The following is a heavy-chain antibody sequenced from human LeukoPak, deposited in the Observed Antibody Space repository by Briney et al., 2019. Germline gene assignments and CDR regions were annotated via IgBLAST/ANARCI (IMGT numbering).Heavy chain of an antibody. CDR2: IIPTFGTA. V-gene: IGHV1-69*05. CDR3: ARGGVGYSSGWFDY. Sequence: SVKVSCKASGGTFSSYAISWVRQAPGQGLEWMGRIIPTFGTANYAQKFQGRVTITTDESTSTAYMELSSLRSEDTAVYYCARGGVGYSSGWFDYWGQGTLVTVSS. CDR1: GGTFSSYA. J-gene: IGHJ4*02. D-gene: IGHD6-19*01.